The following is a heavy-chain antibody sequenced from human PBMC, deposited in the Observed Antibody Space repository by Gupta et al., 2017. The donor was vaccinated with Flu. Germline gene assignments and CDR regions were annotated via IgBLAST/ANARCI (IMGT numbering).Heavy chain of an antibody. CDR1: GYKFSNYW. CDR2: IHPLDSDT. CDR3: GKGGSSPFNWFDP. D-gene: IGHD3-10*01. J-gene: IGHJ5*02. V-gene: IGHV5-51*03. Sequence: EEQLVQSGAEVKKPGESLKISCKATGYKFSNYWIAWVRRMPGKGLEWMGLIHPLDSDTKYSPSFQGQVTFSVDKSIDTAFLQWSSLKASDTAIYYCGKGGSSPFNWFDPWGQGTLVTVSS.